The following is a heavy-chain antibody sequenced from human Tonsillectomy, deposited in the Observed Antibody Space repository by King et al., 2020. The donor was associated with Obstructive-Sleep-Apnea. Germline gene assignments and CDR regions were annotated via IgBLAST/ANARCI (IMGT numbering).Heavy chain of an antibody. CDR3: ARHRRYFDY. CDR1: GFLFSSYA. V-gene: IGHV3-30-3*01. J-gene: IGHJ4*02. CDR2: ISYDGSNK. Sequence: QLVQSGGGVVQPGRSLRLSCAASGFLFSSYAMHWVRQAPGEGREWVAVISYDGSNKYSEDSVKGGFTISRDNSKNTLYLQMNSLRAEDTAVYYCARHRRYFDYWGQGPLVTVSS.